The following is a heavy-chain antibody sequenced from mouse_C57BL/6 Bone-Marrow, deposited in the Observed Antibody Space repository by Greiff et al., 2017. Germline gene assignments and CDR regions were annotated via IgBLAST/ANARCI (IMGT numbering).Heavy chain of an antibody. V-gene: IGHV1-39*01. D-gene: IGHD2-4*01. Sequence: EVNLVESGPELVTPGASVKISCKASGYSFTDYNMNWVKQSHGKSLEWIGVINPNYGTTSYNQKFKGKATFTVDQSSSTAYMQLNSLTSEDSAVYYCARGYDYDYAMDYWGQGTSVTVSS. CDR2: INPNYGTT. J-gene: IGHJ4*01. CDR1: GYSFTDYN. CDR3: ARGYDYDYAMDY.